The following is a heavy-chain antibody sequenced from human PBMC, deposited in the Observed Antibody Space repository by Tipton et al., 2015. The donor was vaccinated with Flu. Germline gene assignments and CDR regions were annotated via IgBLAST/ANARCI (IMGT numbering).Heavy chain of an antibody. Sequence: CAASGFTFSSHAIHWVRQAPGKGLEWVALISHDGNTKYYADSVEGRFTISRDNSNNTMFLQVRSLTAEDTAVYYCARDYCSSTSCYLVNWGQGTLVIVSS. CDR3: ARDYCSSTSCYLVN. CDR2: ISHDGNTK. V-gene: IGHV3-30*15. J-gene: IGHJ4*02. D-gene: IGHD2-2*01. CDR1: GFTFSSHA.